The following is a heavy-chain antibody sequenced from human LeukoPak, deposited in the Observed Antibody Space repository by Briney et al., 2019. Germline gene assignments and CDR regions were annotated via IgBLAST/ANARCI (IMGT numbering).Heavy chain of an antibody. CDR2: LKNKSEA. Sequence: PGGSLRLSCVASGFNFNDAWMNWVRQAPGKGLEWLGHLKNKSEADYAAPVSGRFIFSRDDARNTVYLQMNSLKIEDTAVYFCTADLAALGGGEFDFWGQGTLVTASS. CDR1: GFNFNDAW. V-gene: IGHV3-15*01. J-gene: IGHJ4*02. CDR3: TADLAALGGGEFDF. D-gene: IGHD2-15*01.